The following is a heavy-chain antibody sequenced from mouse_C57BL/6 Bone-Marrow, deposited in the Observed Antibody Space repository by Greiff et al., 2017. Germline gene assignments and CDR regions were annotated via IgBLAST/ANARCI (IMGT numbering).Heavy chain of an antibody. CDR1: GYTFTDYY. CDR2: INPNDGGT. CDR3: ARYVTTVVAKYVDV. V-gene: IGHV1-26*01. Sequence: EVQLQQSGPELVKPGASVKISCKASGYTFTDYYMNWVKQSPGKGLEWIGDINPNDGGTSSNQKFKGKATLTVDKSSSTAYMELRSLTSADSAVYYCARYVTTVVAKYVDVWGTGTTVTVSS. J-gene: IGHJ1*03. D-gene: IGHD1-1*01.